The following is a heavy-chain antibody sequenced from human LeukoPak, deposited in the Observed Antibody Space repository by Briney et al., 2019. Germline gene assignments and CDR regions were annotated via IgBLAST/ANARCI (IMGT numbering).Heavy chain of an antibody. D-gene: IGHD4-23*01. CDR1: GFTFSSYA. CDR2: ISGSGGST. J-gene: IGHJ4*02. V-gene: IGHV3-23*01. Sequence: GGSLRLSCAASGFTFSSYAMSWVRQAPGKGLEWVSAISGSGGSTYYADSVKGRFTISRDNSKNSLYLQMNSLRAEDTALYYCAKALTNGGNSCYDYWGQGTLVTVSS. CDR3: AKALTNGGNSCYDY.